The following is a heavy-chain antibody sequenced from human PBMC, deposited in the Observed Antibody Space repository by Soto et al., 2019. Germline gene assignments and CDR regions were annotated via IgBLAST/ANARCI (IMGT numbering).Heavy chain of an antibody. D-gene: IGHD3-9*01. V-gene: IGHV2-70*01. J-gene: IGHJ6*02. Sequence: SGPTLVNPTQTLTLTCTVSGFSLSTSGMCVSWIRQPPGKALEWLALIDWEDEKFYSTSLKTRLTISKDTSKNLVVLTMTNMVPVDTGTYYCARTPLRYVDCYYTIDVWGQGTTVTVSS. CDR3: ARTPLRYVDCYYTIDV. CDR2: IDWEDEK. CDR1: GFSLSTSGMC.